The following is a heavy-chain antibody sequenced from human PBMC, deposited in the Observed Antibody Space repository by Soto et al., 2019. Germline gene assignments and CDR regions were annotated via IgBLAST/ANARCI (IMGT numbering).Heavy chain of an antibody. V-gene: IGHV3-23*01. CDR3: AKEGAWIHVKIDH. CDR1: GFKFYSYA. J-gene: IGHJ4*02. D-gene: IGHD5-18*01. Sequence: EVQLLESGGGLVQPGGSLRLSCAASGFKFYSYAMNWVRQAPGKGLEWVSGIDGSAVGTYYADSVKGRFAISRDNSGNTLYLQMHSLRVEDTAVYYCAKEGAWIHVKIDHCVQGTLVTVSS. CDR2: IDGSAVGT.